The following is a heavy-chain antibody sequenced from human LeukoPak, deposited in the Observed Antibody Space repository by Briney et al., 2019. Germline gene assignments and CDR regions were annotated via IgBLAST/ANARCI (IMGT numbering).Heavy chain of an antibody. CDR1: GGTFSSYA. J-gene: IGHJ4*02. Sequence: GASVKVSCKASGGTFSSYAISWVRQAPGQGLEWMGGIIPIFGTANYAQKFQGRVTITADKSTSTAYMELSSLRSEDTAVYYCARDRDSSSCLDYWGQGTLVTVSS. CDR2: IIPIFGTA. CDR3: ARDRDSSSCLDY. D-gene: IGHD6-6*01. V-gene: IGHV1-69*06.